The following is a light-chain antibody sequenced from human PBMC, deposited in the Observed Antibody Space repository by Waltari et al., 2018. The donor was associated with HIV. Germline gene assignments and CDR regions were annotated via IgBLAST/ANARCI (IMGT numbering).Light chain of an antibody. J-gene: IGKJ3*01. V-gene: IGKV1-39*01. Sequence: DIQMTQSPSSLSASVGDRVTITCRASQSISIYLNWYQQKPGKAPKPLIYTASSLQSGVPSRFSGSGSGSDFTLTISSLQPEDSATYYCQQSYTSPPFTFGPGTTVDVK. CDR2: TAS. CDR1: QSISIY. CDR3: QQSYTSPPFT.